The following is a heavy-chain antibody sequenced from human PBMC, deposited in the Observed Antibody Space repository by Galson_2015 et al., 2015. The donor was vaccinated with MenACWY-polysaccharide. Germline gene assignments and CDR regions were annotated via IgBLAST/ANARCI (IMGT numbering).Heavy chain of an antibody. V-gene: IGHV1-2*02. D-gene: IGHD1-26*01. J-gene: IGHJ5*02. CDR1: GYTFTGNF. CDR3: ARIPTYQQWEGYWFVP. CDR2: ISRNSGTT. Sequence: SVKVSCKASGYTFTGNFINWVRQAPGQGLEWIGWISRNSGTTSYAQKFQDRFTMTRDTSINTAYMELHRLRSDDTAVYYCARIPTYQQWEGYWFVPWGQGTPVTVSS.